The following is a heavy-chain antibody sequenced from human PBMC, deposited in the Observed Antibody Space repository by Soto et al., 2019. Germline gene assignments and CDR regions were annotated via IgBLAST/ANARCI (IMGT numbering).Heavy chain of an antibody. CDR2: IYPGDSDT. D-gene: IGHD6-13*01. CDR1: GYSFTSYW. J-gene: IGHJ5*02. Sequence: GESLKISCKGSGYSFTSYWIGWVRQMPGKGLEWMGIIYPGDSDTRYSPSFQGQVTISADKSISTAYLQWSSLKASDTAMYYCARRILIAAAGTFWFDPWGQGTLVTVSS. CDR3: ARRILIAAAGTFWFDP. V-gene: IGHV5-51*01.